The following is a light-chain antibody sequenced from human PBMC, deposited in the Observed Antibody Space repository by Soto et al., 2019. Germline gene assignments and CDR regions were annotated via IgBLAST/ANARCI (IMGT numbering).Light chain of an antibody. Sequence: IVLTQSPGPLSLSPGETANRSRRASQSVSSYLAWYQQKPGQAPRLLIYGASSRATGIPDRFSGSGSGTDFTLTISRLEPEDFAVYYCQQYGRSRTFGQGTKVDIK. J-gene: IGKJ1*01. CDR2: GAS. V-gene: IGKV3-20*01. CDR3: QQYGRSRT. CDR1: QSVSSY.